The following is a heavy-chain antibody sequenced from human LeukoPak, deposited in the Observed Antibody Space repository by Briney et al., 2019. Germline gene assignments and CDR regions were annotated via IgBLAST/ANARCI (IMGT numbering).Heavy chain of an antibody. J-gene: IGHJ1*01. CDR2: IYSGGST. CDR1: GFTVSSNY. D-gene: IGHD3-10*01. CDR3: AKDPYHLIRGVILEH. Sequence: PGGSLRLSCAASGFTVSSNYMSWVRQAPGKGLEWVSVIYSGGSTYYADSVKGRFTISRDNSKNTLYLQMNSLRAEDTAVYYCAKDPYHLIRGVILEHWGQGTLVTVSS. V-gene: IGHV3-53*05.